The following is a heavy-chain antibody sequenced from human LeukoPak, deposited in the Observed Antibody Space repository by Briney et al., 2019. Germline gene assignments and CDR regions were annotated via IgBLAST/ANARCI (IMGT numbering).Heavy chain of an antibody. CDR3: ARNVPIVVVAATLAYYGMDV. V-gene: IGHV1-18*01. Sequence: ASVKVSCKASGYTFTSYGISWVRQAPGQGLEWMGWISAYNGNTNYAQKLQGRVTMTTDTSTSTAYMKLRSLRSDDTAVYYCARNVPIVVVAATLAYYGMDVWGQGTTVTVSS. J-gene: IGHJ6*02. CDR1: GYTFTSYG. D-gene: IGHD2-15*01. CDR2: ISAYNGNT.